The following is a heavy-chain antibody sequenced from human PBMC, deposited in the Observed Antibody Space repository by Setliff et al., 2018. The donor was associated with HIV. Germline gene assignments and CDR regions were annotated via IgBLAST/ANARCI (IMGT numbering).Heavy chain of an antibody. J-gene: IGHJ4*02. V-gene: IGHV4-61*01. CDR1: GGSVGSGSYY. D-gene: IGHD4-17*01. Sequence: SEILSLTCSVSGGSVGSGSYYWSWIRQSPGKGLEWLGYIYYSGSTTYNPSLRSRVTISIDTSKNQFSLNLRSVTAADTAVYYCARDPPGYGDSKDYWGQGKLVTVSS. CDR3: ARDPPGYGDSKDY. CDR2: IYYSGST.